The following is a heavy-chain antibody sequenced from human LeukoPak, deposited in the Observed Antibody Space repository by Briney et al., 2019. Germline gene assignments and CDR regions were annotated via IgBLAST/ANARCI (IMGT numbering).Heavy chain of an antibody. CDR2: IKEDGSGI. CDR1: GFTFNTDW. J-gene: IGHJ4*02. Sequence: GGSLRLSCAASGFTFNTDWMSWVRQAPGKGLEWVANIKEDGSGIYYVDSVKGRFTISRDNAKNSLYLQMNSLRAEDTAVYYCARGVYCFDYWGQGTLVTVSS. CDR3: ARGVYCFDY. D-gene: IGHD2-15*01. V-gene: IGHV3-7*03.